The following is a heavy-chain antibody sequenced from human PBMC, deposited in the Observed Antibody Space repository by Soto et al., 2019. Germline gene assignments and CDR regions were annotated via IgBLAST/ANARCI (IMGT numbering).Heavy chain of an antibody. CDR2: VVPTGECT. J-gene: IGHJ4*02. CDR3: ARGGGYSTPSSCAIDS. D-gene: IGHD2-8*01. V-gene: IGHV3-23*01. Sequence: PGRSLRLSGVASRFSFSSYEMSWVRHAAGKEQERVSRVVPTGECTNSAGSWNGRLTVSRDNLKNPLYMEMDSLSQEDSAIYYSARGGGYSTPSSCAIDSWRRRTRVTVSS. CDR1: RFSFSSYE.